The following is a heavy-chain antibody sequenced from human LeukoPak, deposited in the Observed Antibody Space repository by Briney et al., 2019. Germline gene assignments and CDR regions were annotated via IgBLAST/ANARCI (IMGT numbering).Heavy chain of an antibody. J-gene: IGHJ4*02. CDR1: GFTFSNYW. V-gene: IGHV3-7*01. Sequence: GGSLRLSCAASGFTFSNYWMSWVRQAPGKGLEWVANXXXDXGEKYYVDSVKGRFSISRDHARNSLYLQMNGLRLEDTAVYYCARVSSGGSGGSCYKPYDNWGQGTQVTVSS. CDR2: XXXDXGEK. CDR3: ARVSSGGSGGSCYKPYDN. D-gene: IGHD2-15*01.